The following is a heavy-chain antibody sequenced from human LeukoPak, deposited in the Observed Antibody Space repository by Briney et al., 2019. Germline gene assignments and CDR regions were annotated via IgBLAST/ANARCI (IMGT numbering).Heavy chain of an antibody. D-gene: IGHD5-18*01. CDR3: VRRRGSAYGVLDY. J-gene: IGHJ4*02. CDR2: TSSVGTT. CDR1: GFTFSDYY. V-gene: IGHV3-11*01. Sequence: PGGSLRLSCAASGFTFSDYYMAWIRQAPGKGLEWVSYTSSVGTTYYEDSVKGRFTISRDNAKNSLDLQMNSLTVEDMAVYYCVRRRGSAYGVLDYWGQGALVTVSS.